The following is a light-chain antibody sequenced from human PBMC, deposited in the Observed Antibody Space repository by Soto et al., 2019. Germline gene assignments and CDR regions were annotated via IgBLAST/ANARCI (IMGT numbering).Light chain of an antibody. CDR1: QSVSNSY. CDR3: QQFSSYLLT. V-gene: IGKV3-20*01. J-gene: IGKJ4*01. Sequence: EIVLTQSPGTLSLTQGERATLSCRASQSVSNSYLAWYQQKPGQAPRLLIYAASSRATGIPDRFSGSESGTDFTLTISRLEPEDFAVYYCQQFSSYLLTFGGGTKV. CDR2: AAS.